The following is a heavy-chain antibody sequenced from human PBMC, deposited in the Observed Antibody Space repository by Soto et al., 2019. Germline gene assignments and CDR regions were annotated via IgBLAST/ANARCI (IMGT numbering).Heavy chain of an antibody. CDR1: GDSISNILFY. Sequence: SETLSLTCGVSGDSISNILFYWAWIRQPPGEGLEWIGSIYHTGNAYYNPSLKSRVTISVDRSKNQFSLKLSSVTAADTAVYYCARVTDRWGQGTLVTV. CDR3: ARVTDR. V-gene: IGHV4-39*07. J-gene: IGHJ5*02. CDR2: IYHTGNA.